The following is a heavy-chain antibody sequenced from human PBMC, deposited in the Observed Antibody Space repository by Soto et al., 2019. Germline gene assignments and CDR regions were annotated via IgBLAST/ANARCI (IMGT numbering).Heavy chain of an antibody. Sequence: GASVKVSCKTSGYTFTSYXISWVRQAPGQGREWMGWISAYNGNTNYAQKLQGRVTMTTDTSTSTAYMELRSLRSDDTAVYYCARDCRLNYDFWSGYLISPRYYYYYGMDVWGQGTTVNVSS. CDR2: ISAYNGNT. CDR1: GYTFTSYX. V-gene: IGHV1-18*01. J-gene: IGHJ6*02. CDR3: ARDCRLNYDFWSGYLISPRYYYYYGMDV. D-gene: IGHD3-3*01.